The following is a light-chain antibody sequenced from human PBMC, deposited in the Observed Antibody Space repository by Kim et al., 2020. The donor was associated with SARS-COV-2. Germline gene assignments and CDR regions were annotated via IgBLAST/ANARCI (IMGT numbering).Light chain of an antibody. CDR1: QGNRNY. Sequence: GSIDERQTTTLAASQGNRNYIAWCQQKTGKAPKAQIYAASRLQSGVPSNFSGSGSGTDFTLTISRLQPEDFATYYSQKYNSDPRTCGQGTQVDIK. CDR2: AAS. CDR3: QKYNSDPRT. J-gene: IGKJ1*01. V-gene: IGKV1-16*02.